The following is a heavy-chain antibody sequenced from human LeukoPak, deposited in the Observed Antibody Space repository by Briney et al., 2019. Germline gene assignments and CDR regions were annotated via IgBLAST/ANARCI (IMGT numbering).Heavy chain of an antibody. CDR3: ARQKAGGPGDIYFDF. CDR1: GFTFSSYW. CDR2: IKQDGSEK. J-gene: IGHJ4*02. D-gene: IGHD3-10*01. Sequence: GGSLRLSCAASGFTFSSYWMSWVRQAPGKGLEWVANIKQDGSEKYYVDSVKGRFTISRDNAKNSLYLQMNSLRLEDTAVYYCARQKAGGPGDIYFDFWGQGTLVTVSS. V-gene: IGHV3-7*03.